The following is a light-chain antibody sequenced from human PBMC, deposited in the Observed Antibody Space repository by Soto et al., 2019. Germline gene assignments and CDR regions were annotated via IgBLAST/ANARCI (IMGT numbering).Light chain of an antibody. CDR2: GAS. CDR3: QQYNNWPPGT. V-gene: IGKV3-15*01. CDR1: QSVSSN. Sequence: EIVMTQSPATLSVSPGERATLSCRASQSVSSNLAWYQQKPCQAPRLLIYGASTRATGIPARFSGSGSGTEFTLNISSLQSEDFAVYYCQQYNNWPPGTFGQGTKLEIK. J-gene: IGKJ2*02.